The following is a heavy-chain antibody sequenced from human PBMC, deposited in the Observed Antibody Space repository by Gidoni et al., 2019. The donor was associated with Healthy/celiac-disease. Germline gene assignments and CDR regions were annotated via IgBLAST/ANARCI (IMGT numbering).Heavy chain of an antibody. CDR3: ARDGEGSDY. J-gene: IGHJ4*02. CDR1: GFTFSSYG. V-gene: IGHV3-33*01. Sequence: QVQLVESGGGVVQPGRSLRLSCAAAGFTFSSYGMHWVRKARGKGLECVEVIWYDGSNKYYADSVKGRVTISRDNSKNTLYLQMNSLRAEDTAVYYCARDGEGSDYWGQGTLVTVSS. CDR2: IWYDGSNK.